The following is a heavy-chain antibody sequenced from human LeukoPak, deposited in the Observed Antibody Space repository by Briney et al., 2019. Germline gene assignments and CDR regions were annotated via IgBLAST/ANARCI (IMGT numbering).Heavy chain of an antibody. CDR3: ARGGAYYYDSSGYSPIEY. V-gene: IGHV3-30-3*01. D-gene: IGHD3-22*01. J-gene: IGHJ4*02. Sequence: QTGGSLRLSCAASGFTFSSYAMSWVRQAPGKGLEWVAVISYDGSNKYYADSVKGRFTISRDNSKNTLYLQMNSLRAEDTAVYYCARGGAYYYDSSGYSPIEYWGQGTLVTVSS. CDR2: ISYDGSNK. CDR1: GFTFSSYA.